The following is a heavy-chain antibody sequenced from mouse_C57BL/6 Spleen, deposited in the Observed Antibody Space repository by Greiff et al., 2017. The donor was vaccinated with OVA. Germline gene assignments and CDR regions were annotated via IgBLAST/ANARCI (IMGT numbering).Heavy chain of an antibody. CDR1: GYTFTSYG. J-gene: IGHJ1*03. V-gene: IGHV1-81*01. CDR3: ARSYGSSYGYFDV. CDR2: IYPRSGNT. D-gene: IGHD1-1*01. Sequence: QVQLQQSGAELARPGASVKLSCKASGYTFTSYGISWVKQRTGQGLEWIGKIYPRSGNTYYNEKFKGKATLTADKSSSTAYMELRSLTSEDSAVYFCARSYGSSYGYFDVWGTGTTVTVSS.